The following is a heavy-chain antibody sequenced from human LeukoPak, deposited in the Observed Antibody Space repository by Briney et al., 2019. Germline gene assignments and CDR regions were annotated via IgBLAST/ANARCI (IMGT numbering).Heavy chain of an antibody. CDR2: NNSDGSST. D-gene: IGHD6-19*01. CDR1: GFTFSSYW. CDR3: ARVGIAVAGTVNYYYYYYMDV. J-gene: IGHJ6*03. V-gene: IGHV3-74*01. Sequence: GGSLRLSCAASGFTFSSYWMHWVRQAPGKGLVWVSRNNSDGSSTSYADSVKGRFTISRDNAKNTLYLQMNSLRAEDTAVYYCARVGIAVAGTVNYYYYYYMDVWGKGTTVTVSS.